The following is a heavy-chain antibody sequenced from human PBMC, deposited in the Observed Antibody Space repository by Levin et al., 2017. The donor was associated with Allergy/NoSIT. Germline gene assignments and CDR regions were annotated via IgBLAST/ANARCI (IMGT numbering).Heavy chain of an antibody. CDR1: GGSISSSSYY. CDR3: ARAGRRGYSYGSYY. D-gene: IGHD5-18*01. V-gene: IGHV4-39*07. CDR2: IYYSGST. Sequence: SETLSLTCTVSGGSISSSSYYWGWIRQPPGKGLEWIGSIYYSGSTYYNPSLKSRVTISVDTSKNQFSLKLSSVTAADTAVYYCARAGRRGYSYGSYYWGQGTLVTVSS. J-gene: IGHJ4*02.